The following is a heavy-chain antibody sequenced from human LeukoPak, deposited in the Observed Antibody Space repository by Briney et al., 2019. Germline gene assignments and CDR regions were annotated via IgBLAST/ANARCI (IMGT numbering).Heavy chain of an antibody. V-gene: IGHV4-39*01. J-gene: IGHJ4*02. CDR1: GGSISSGDSS. CDR2: VCYSGST. CDR3: ARQYSGDSRSPFFDY. D-gene: IGHD5-18*01. Sequence: SETLSLTCTVSGGSISSGDSSWSWLRQPPGKGLEWIGSVCYSGSTYYNPSLKSRVTISVDTSKNQFSLKLSSVTAADTAVYYCARQYSGDSRSPFFDYWGQGTLVTVSS.